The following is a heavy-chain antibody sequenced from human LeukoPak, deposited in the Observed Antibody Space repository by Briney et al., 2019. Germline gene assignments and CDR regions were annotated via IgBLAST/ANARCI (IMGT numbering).Heavy chain of an antibody. V-gene: IGHV3-21*01. J-gene: IGHJ4*02. D-gene: IGHD3-22*01. CDR2: ISGGGGST. CDR1: GFTFTSYS. CDR3: ARVEGNYYDSSGYYWG. Sequence: GGSLRLSCAASGFTFTSYSMNWVRQAPGKGLEWVSTISGGGGSTYYADSVKGRFTISRDNAKNLLFLQMNSLRAEDTAVYYCARVEGNYYDSSGYYWGWGQGTLVTVSS.